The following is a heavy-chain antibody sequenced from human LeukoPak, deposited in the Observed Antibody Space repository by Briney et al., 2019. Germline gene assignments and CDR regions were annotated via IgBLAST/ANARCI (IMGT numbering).Heavy chain of an antibody. V-gene: IGHV7-4-1*02. J-gene: IGHJ5*02. Sequence: GASVQVSCKASGYSFTKYAMNWVRQAPGDGLEWMGWINTKTGNPTYAQGFTGRFVFSLDTSVSTAFLQISSLKAEDTAVYYCARISGDFGHLGDPWGQGTLVTVSS. D-gene: IGHD1-26*01. CDR1: GYSFTKYA. CDR3: ARISGDFGHLGDP. CDR2: INTKTGNP.